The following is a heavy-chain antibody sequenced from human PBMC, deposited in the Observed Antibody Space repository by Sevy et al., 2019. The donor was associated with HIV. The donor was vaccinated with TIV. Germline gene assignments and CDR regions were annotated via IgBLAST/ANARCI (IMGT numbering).Heavy chain of an antibody. V-gene: IGHV3-9*01. D-gene: IGHD3-10*02. CDR1: GFTFDDYA. CDR2: ISWNSGST. J-gene: IGHJ4*02. CDR3: VRDCSAFLSLFDY. Sequence: GGSLRLSCVASGFTFDDYAMHWVRQVPGKGLEWVSGISWNSGSTGYGDSVKGRFTITRDNVEKSLYLQMNSLRPDDTDLYYCVRDCSAFLSLFDYWGQGTLVTVSS.